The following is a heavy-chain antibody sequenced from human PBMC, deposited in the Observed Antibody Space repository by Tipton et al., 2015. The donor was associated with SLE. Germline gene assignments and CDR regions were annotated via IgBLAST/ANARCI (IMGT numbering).Heavy chain of an antibody. CDR3: ARGGLFWSPSLVAANYFDS. V-gene: IGHV4-34*01. CDR2: INHSGNT. Sequence: TLSLTCTVSGASLSSFFWAWIRQPSGKGLEWIGEINHSGNTNFNPSLGSRVTVSVDTSNNQFSLRLSSVTAADTATYYCARGGLFWSPSLVAANYFDSWGQGTLVTVSS. D-gene: IGHD3-3*01. J-gene: IGHJ4*02. CDR1: GASLSSFF.